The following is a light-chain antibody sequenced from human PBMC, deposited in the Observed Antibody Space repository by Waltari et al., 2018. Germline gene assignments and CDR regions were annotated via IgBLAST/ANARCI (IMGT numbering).Light chain of an antibody. V-gene: IGLV2-8*01. J-gene: IGLJ3*02. CDR3: SSYAGSNLWV. CDR1: SSAVGGSNY. Sequence: QSALTQPPSASGSPGQSVTISCTGTSSAVGGSNYVSWYQQYPGKAPKLMIFEVTKRPSGVPDRFSGSKSGNTASLTVSGLQAEDEADYYCSSYAGSNLWVFGGGTKLTVL. CDR2: EVT.